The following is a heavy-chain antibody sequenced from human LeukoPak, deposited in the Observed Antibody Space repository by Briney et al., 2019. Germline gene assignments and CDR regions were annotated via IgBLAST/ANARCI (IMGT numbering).Heavy chain of an antibody. CDR3: ARGGAAFDI. CDR1: GGSISSGRSS. CDR2: IYHSGST. Sequence: SQTLSLTCAVPGGSISSGRSSWNWFRQPPGKGMEWIGYIYHSGSTYYNPSLKSRVAISVDKSKNQFSLKLRSVTAADTALYYCARGGAAFDIWGQGTMVTVSS. D-gene: IGHD1-26*01. V-gene: IGHV4-30-2*01. J-gene: IGHJ3*02.